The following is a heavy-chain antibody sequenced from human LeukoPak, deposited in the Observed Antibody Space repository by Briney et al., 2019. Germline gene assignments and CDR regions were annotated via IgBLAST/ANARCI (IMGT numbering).Heavy chain of an antibody. V-gene: IGHV3-30*02. CDR2: IRYDGSNK. D-gene: IGHD6-6*01. CDR3: AAARQYYFDY. J-gene: IGHJ4*02. Sequence: GGSLRLSCAACGFTFSSYGMHWVRQAPGKGLEWVAFIRYDGSNKYYADSVKGRFTISRDNSKNTLYLQMNSLRAEDTAVYYCAAARQYYFDYWGQGTLVTVSS. CDR1: GFTFSSYG.